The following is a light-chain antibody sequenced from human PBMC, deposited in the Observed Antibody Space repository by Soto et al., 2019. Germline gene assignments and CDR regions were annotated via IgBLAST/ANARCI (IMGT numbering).Light chain of an antibody. CDR2: GAS. CDR3: QQYTGPPTT. J-gene: IGKJ5*01. CDR1: QTVSSNY. V-gene: IGKV3-20*01. Sequence: EIVMTQSPDTLSLSTGERATLSCRASQTVSSNYLAWFQQRPGQAPRLLIYGASTRAAGIPDRFSGSGSGTDFTLTITRLEPEDSAVYFCQQYTGPPTTFGQGTRLE.